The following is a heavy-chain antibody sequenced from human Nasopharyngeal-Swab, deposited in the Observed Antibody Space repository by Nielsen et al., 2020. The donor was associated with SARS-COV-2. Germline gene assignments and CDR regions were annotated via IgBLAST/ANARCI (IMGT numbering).Heavy chain of an antibody. CDR3: TRVSGHWYFDL. V-gene: IGHV3-49*03. J-gene: IGHJ2*01. CDR1: GFTFGDYA. CDR2: IRSKAYGGTT. Sequence: GESLKISCTASGFTFGDYAMSWFRQAPGKGLEWVGFIRSKAYGGTTGYAASVKGRFTISRDDSKSIAYLQMNSLKTEDTAVYYCTRVSGHWYFDLWGRGTLATVSS.